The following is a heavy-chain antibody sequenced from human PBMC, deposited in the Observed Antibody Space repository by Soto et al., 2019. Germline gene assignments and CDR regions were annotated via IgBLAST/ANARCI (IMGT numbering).Heavy chain of an antibody. D-gene: IGHD6-13*01. Sequence: QLQLQESGPGLVKPSETLSLTCTVSGGSISSSSYYWGWIRQPPGKGLEWIGSIYYSGSTYYNPSLKSRVTISVDTSKNQFSLKLSSVTAADTAVYYCARRIGSRGAFDIWGQGTMVTVSS. V-gene: IGHV4-39*01. CDR1: GGSISSSSYY. CDR3: ARRIGSRGAFDI. CDR2: IYYSGST. J-gene: IGHJ3*02.